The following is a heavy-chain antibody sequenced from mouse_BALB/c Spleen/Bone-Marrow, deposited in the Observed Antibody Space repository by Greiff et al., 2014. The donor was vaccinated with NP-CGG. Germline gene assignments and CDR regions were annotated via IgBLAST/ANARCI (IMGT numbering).Heavy chain of an antibody. CDR2: INPYNGDT. CDR3: GRWAN. CDR1: GYSYTDYF. J-gene: IGHJ2*01. V-gene: IGHV1-37*01. Sequence: DVQLVESGPELVKPGTSVKISCKTSGYSYTDYFMNWVKQSHGKSLEWIGRINPYNGDTFYNQKFMGKATLTVDKSSNTAHMELLSLTSEDSAVYYCGRWANWGQGTTLTVSS.